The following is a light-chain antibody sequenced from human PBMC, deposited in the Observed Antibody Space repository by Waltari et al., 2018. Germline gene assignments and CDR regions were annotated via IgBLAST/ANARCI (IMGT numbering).Light chain of an antibody. CDR1: ESVGSN. J-gene: IGKJ2*01. CDR2: GAS. V-gene: IGKV3-15*01. Sequence: TQSPGTLSVSPGERATLSCRANESVGSNLAWYQQKPDQAPRVLIYGASFRATGVPARFTGSGSGTDFTLTISSLQSEDFGVYYCQQYKNWPPYTFGQGTKLEIK. CDR3: QQYKNWPPYT.